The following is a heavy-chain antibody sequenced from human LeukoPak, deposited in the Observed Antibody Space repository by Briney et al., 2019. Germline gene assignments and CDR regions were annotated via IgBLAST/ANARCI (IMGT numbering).Heavy chain of an antibody. J-gene: IGHJ3*02. CDR1: GYSLGEIS. D-gene: IGHD2-15*01. CDR2: FETEDGEP. Sequence: ASVKASCKVSGYSLGEISVHWIRQVPGRGLEWMGSFETEDGEPLYAQKFQGRVTMTEDTSTDTAYMELSSLRSEDTAMYYCASGNEVTLDGFAIWGQGTMVTVSS. CDR3: ASGNEVTLDGFAI. V-gene: IGHV1-24*01.